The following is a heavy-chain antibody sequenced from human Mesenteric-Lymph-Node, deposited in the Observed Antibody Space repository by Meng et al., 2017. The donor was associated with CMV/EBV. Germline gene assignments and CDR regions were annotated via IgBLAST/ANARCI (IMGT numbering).Heavy chain of an antibody. CDR2: IYYSGST. J-gene: IGHJ4*02. D-gene: IGHD6-6*01. V-gene: IGHV4-31*02. CDR3: ARAARPTSANKYGCFDY. Sequence: SISSGGYYCSWIRQHPGKGLEWIGYIYYSGSTYYNPSLKSRVTILVDTSKNQFSLKLNSVTAADTAVYYCARAARPTSANKYGCFDYWGQGTLVTVSS. CDR1: SISSGGYY.